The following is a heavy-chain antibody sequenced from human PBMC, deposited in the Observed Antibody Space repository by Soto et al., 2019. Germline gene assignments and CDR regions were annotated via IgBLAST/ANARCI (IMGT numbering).Heavy chain of an antibody. D-gene: IGHD3-22*01. V-gene: IGHV3-33*01. CDR1: GFTFSSYG. Sequence: QVQLVESGGGVVQPGRSLRLSCAASGFTFSSYGMHWVRQAPGKGLEWVAVIWYDGSNKYYADSVKGRFTISRDNSKNTLYLQMNSLRAEDTAVYYCAREGYDSSGYHDYWAQGTLVTVSS. CDR2: IWYDGSNK. J-gene: IGHJ4*02. CDR3: AREGYDSSGYHDY.